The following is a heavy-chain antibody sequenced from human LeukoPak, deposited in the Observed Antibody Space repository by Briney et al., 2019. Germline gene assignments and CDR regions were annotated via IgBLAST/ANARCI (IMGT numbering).Heavy chain of an antibody. D-gene: IGHD1-26*01. V-gene: IGHV4-59*08. CDR3: ARLQYTGNYYPEY. J-gene: IGHJ4*02. CDR1: GGSISSSY. Sequence: NSSETLSLTCTVSGGSISSSYWSWIRQPPGKGLEWIAYIYGSGSTNYNPSLKSRVAISVETSKNLFSLNLSSVTAADTAMYYCARLQYTGNYYPEYWGQGILVTVSS. CDR2: IYGSGST.